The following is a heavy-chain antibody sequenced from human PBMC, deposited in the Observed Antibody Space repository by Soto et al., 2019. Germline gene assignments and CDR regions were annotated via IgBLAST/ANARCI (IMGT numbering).Heavy chain of an antibody. CDR3: AREAPQFALGMDA. V-gene: IGHV1-69*06. J-gene: IGHJ6*02. Sequence: SVKVSCKASGGTFSSYAISWVRQAPGQGLEWMGGIIPIFGTANYAQKFQGRVTITADKSTSTAYMELSSLRSEDTAMYYCAREAPQFALGMDAWGQGTTVTVSS. CDR2: IIPIFGTA. CDR1: GGTFSSYA.